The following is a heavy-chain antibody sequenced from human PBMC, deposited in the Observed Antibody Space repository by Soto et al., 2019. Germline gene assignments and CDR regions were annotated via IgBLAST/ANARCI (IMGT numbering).Heavy chain of an antibody. V-gene: IGHV1-18*01. Sequence: QVQLVQSGAEVKKPGASVKVSCKASGYTFTSYGISWVRQAPGQGLEWMGWISAYNGNTNYAQKLQGRVTMTTDTSTSTAYMELRSLRSDDTAVYYCARDVKCSGGSCYDYYYYGMDGWGQRTTVTVSS. J-gene: IGHJ6*02. D-gene: IGHD2-15*01. CDR2: ISAYNGNT. CDR1: GYTFTSYG. CDR3: ARDVKCSGGSCYDYYYYGMDG.